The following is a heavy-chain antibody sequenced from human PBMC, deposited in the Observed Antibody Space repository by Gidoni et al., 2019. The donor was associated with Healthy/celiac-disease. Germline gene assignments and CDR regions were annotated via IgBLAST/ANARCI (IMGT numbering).Heavy chain of an antibody. D-gene: IGHD6-19*01. Sequence: EVQLVESGGGLVKPGGSLRLSCAASGFTFSSYSMNWVRQAPGKGLEWVSSISSSSSYIYYADSVKGRFTISRDNAKNSLYLQMNSLRAEDTAVYYCAREGAYSSGWYRAWADYWGQGTLVTVSS. CDR1: GFTFSSYS. CDR3: AREGAYSSGWYRAWADY. CDR2: ISSSSSYI. J-gene: IGHJ4*02. V-gene: IGHV3-21*01.